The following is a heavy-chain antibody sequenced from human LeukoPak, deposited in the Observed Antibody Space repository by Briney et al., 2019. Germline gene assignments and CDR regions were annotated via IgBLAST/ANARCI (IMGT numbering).Heavy chain of an antibody. CDR1: GFTFSSYA. Sequence: GGSLRLSCAASGFTFSSYAMSWVRQAPGKGLGWVSAISGSGGSTYYADSVKGRFTISRDNSKNTLYLQMNSLRAEDTAVYYCAKATPVVPAATGGYWGQGTLVTVSS. CDR2: ISGSGGST. V-gene: IGHV3-23*01. CDR3: AKATPVVPAATGGY. D-gene: IGHD2-2*01. J-gene: IGHJ4*02.